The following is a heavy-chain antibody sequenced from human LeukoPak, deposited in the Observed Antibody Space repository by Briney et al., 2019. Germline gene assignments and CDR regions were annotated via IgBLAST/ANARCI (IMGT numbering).Heavy chain of an antibody. CDR3: AKHKIAWRTFDC. V-gene: IGHV3-7*01. CDR1: GFTFRDYW. D-gene: IGHD1/OR15-1a*01. J-gene: IGHJ4*02. CDR2: IKEDGSQI. Sequence: GGSLRLSCVASGFTFRDYWMTWVRQAPGKGLEWVANIKEDGSQINHVDSVKGRFTISRANAKNSLYLQMNSLRVEDTAVYYCAKHKIAWRTFDCWGQGTLVTVSS.